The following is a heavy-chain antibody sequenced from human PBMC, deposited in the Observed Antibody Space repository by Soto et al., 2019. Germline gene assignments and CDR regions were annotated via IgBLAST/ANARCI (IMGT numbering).Heavy chain of an antibody. V-gene: IGHV3-48*01. J-gene: IGHJ4*02. Sequence: GGSLRLSCAASGFTFSSYGMNWVRQAPGKGLEWLSYISGSSNSIYYADSVKARFTVSRDNAKNSLYLQMNSLRAEDTAAYYCARGYFYDSSAYSQYWGQGTLVTVSS. D-gene: IGHD3-22*01. CDR3: ARGYFYDSSAYSQY. CDR2: ISGSSNSI. CDR1: GFTFSSYG.